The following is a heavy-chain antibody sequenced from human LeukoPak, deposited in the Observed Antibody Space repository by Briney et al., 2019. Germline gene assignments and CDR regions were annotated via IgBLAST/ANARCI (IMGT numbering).Heavy chain of an antibody. CDR1: GFTFSSYA. Sequence: GGSLRLSCAASGFTFSSYAMSWVRQAPGKGLEWVSGISGGGGSTYYADSVKGRFTISRDNSKNTLSLQMNGLRADDTAIYYCAKTMYYFDSSGYYYFQDWDQGTLVTVSS. CDR2: ISGGGGST. D-gene: IGHD3-22*01. CDR3: AKTMYYFDSSGYYYFQD. V-gene: IGHV3-23*01. J-gene: IGHJ1*01.